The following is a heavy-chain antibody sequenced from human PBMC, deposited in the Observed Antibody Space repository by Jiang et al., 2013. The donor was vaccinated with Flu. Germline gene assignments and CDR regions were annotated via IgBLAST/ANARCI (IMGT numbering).Heavy chain of an antibody. D-gene: IGHD1-1*01. CDR1: GGSITSGGYY. J-gene: IGHJ4*02. CDR2: LYYSGNT. Sequence: GSGLVKPSQTLSLTCTVSGGSITSGGYYWTWIRQQPGKGLEWIGYLYYSGNTHYNPSLKSRVAISVDTSKNQFSVKLNSVTGADTAVYYCARGQLDRHFDYWGQGTLVTVSS. V-gene: IGHV4-31*03. CDR3: ARGQLDRHFDY.